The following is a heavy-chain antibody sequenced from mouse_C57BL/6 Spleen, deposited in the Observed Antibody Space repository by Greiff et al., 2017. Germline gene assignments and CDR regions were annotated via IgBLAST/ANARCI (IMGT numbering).Heavy chain of an antibody. Sequence: EVKVVESGEGLVKPGGSLKLSCAASGFTFSSYAMSWVRQTPEKRLEWVAYISSGGDYIYYADTVKGRCTISRDNARNTLYLQMSSLKSEDTAMYYCTRDQDYYGSRVNYFDYWGQGTTLTVSS. CDR1: GFTFSSYA. J-gene: IGHJ2*01. CDR3: TRDQDYYGSRVNYFDY. D-gene: IGHD1-1*01. V-gene: IGHV5-9-1*02. CDR2: ISSGGDYI.